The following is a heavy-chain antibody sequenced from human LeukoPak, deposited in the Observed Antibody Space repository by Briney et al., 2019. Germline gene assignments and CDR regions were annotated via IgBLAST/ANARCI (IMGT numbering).Heavy chain of an antibody. V-gene: IGHV4-59*01. Sequence: SETLSLTCSVSGGSISSYYWSWIRQPPGKGLEWMGYIYYSGSTNSNPSLKSRVTISVDASKNQFSLNLSSVTAADTAVYYWARDTPSTTGNWFDPWGQGTLVTVSS. CDR2: IYYSGST. CDR1: GGSISSYY. CDR3: ARDTPSTTGNWFDP. D-gene: IGHD1-1*01. J-gene: IGHJ5*02.